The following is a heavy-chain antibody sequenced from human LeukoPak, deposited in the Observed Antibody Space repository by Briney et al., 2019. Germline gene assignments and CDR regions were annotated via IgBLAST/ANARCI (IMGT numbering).Heavy chain of an antibody. CDR3: ARVRGPTVTTWYFDL. D-gene: IGHD4-17*01. CDR2: ISPRSATI. CDR1: GFTFSTHG. Sequence: PGGSLRLSCGASGFTFSTHGMIWVRQAPGKGLEWVSYISPRSATIYYADSVKGRVTISRDDARNSLFLQMHSLRAGDTAVYYCARVRGPTVTTWYFDLWGRGTLVTVSS. V-gene: IGHV3-48*01. J-gene: IGHJ2*01.